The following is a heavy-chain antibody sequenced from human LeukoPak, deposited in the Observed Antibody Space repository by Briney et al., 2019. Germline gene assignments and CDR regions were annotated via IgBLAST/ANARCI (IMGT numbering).Heavy chain of an antibody. CDR3: AREKRYFDWLPTRGPFDY. V-gene: IGHV3-7*01. CDR1: GFTFSSYW. CDR2: IKQDGSEK. Sequence: GGSLRLSCAASGFTFSSYWMSWVRQAPGKGLEWVANIKQDGSEKYYVDSVKGRFTISRDNAKNSLYLQMNSLRAEDTAVHYCAREKRYFDWLPTRGPFDYWGQGTLVTVSS. D-gene: IGHD3-9*01. J-gene: IGHJ4*02.